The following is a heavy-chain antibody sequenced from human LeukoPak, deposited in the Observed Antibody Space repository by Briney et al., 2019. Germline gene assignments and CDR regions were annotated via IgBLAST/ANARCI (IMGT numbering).Heavy chain of an antibody. D-gene: IGHD1-26*01. CDR2: IWYDGHNN. CDR3: AQGGATRRTFYYYMDV. V-gene: IGHV3-33*06. J-gene: IGHJ6*03. CDR1: GFTFSNYV. Sequence: PGRSLRLSCAASGFTFSNYVLHWLRQAPAKGLEWVALIWYDGHNNYYADSVRGRFTISRYNSNNTLYLEMNSLRAEDTAFYYCAQGGATRRTFYYYMDVWGRGTTVTVSS.